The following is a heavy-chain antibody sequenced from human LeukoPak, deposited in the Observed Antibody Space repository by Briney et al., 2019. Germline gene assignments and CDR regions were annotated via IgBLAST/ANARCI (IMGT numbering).Heavy chain of an antibody. CDR3: VTDDYGGSRGTGESDAFDI. V-gene: IGHV3-15*01. J-gene: IGHJ3*02. CDR2: IKSKISGGTT. D-gene: IGHD4-23*01. Sequence: RAGGSLRLSCATSGITNAWMSWVRQAPGKGLEWVGRIKSKISGGTTYYAAPVKGRFTISRDESESNLYLQMDSLQTEDTAVYYCVTDDYGGSRGTGESDAFDIWGQGTMVTVSS. CDR1: GITNAW.